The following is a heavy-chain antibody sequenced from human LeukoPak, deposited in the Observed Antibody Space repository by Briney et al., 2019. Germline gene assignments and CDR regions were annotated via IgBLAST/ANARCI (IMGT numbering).Heavy chain of an antibody. D-gene: IGHD3-22*01. Sequence: GGSLRLSCAASGFTFSDYYMSWVRQAPGKGLEWVSSITTTSTYIYYADSVKGRFTISRDNAKNSLYLQMNSLRAEDTALYYCARSRHSYDSSGFPHYWGQGTLVTVSS. CDR1: GFTFSDYY. V-gene: IGHV3-21*04. CDR3: ARSRHSYDSSGFPHY. J-gene: IGHJ4*02. CDR2: ITTTSTYI.